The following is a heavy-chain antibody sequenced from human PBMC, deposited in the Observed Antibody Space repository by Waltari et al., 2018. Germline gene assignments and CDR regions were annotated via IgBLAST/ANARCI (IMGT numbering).Heavy chain of an antibody. V-gene: IGHV7-4-1*02. J-gene: IGHJ4*02. CDR2: INTDTGHP. CDR1: GYAFNTYA. D-gene: IGHD4-17*01. CDR3: ARDHTIYGDYSSDL. Sequence: QVQLVQSGSEVKKPGASVKVSCKASGYAFNTYALNWVRQAPWQGLQWMGWINTDTGHPTYAPGFTGRFVFSLDTSVTTTFLQISDLRAEDTAVYFCARDHTIYGDYSSDLWGQGALVTVSS.